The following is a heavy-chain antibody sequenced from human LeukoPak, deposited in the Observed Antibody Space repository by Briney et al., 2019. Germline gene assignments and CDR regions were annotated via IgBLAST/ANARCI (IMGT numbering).Heavy chain of an antibody. CDR2: ISYDGSNK. CDR3: ARGSYYCDSSGYYGY. D-gene: IGHD3-22*01. J-gene: IGHJ4*02. V-gene: IGHV3-30*04. CDR1: GFTFSSYA. Sequence: GGSLRLSCAASGFTFSSYAMHWVRQAPGKGLEWVAVISYDGSNKCYADSVKGRFTISRDNSKNTLYLQMNSLRAEDTAVYYCARGSYYCDSSGYYGYWGQGTLVTVSS.